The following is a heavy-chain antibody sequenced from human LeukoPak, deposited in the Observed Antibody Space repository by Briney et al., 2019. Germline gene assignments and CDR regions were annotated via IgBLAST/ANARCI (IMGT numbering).Heavy chain of an antibody. CDR2: ISHSGST. Sequence: PSETLSLTCAVYGGSFSGYYWSWIRQPPGKGLEWIGEISHSGSTNHNPSLKSRVTMSVDTSENQFSLKLSSVTAADTAVYYCARGRATYDFWSGQKIDYWGQGTLVTVSS. J-gene: IGHJ4*02. CDR3: ARGRATYDFWSGQKIDY. D-gene: IGHD3-3*01. V-gene: IGHV4-34*01. CDR1: GGSFSGYY.